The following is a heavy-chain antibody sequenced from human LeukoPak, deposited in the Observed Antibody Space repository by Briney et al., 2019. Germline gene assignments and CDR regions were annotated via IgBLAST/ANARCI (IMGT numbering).Heavy chain of an antibody. CDR1: GYTFTGYY. J-gene: IGHJ4*02. CDR2: INPNTGGT. Sequence: ASVKISCKASGYTFTGYYMHWVRQAPGQGLEWMGWINPNTGGTKYAQKFQGRVTMTRDTSITTAYMELSRLRSDDTAVYYCARDRVSHEDFDYWGQGTLVTVSS. V-gene: IGHV1-2*02. CDR3: ARDRVSHEDFDY. D-gene: IGHD6-13*01.